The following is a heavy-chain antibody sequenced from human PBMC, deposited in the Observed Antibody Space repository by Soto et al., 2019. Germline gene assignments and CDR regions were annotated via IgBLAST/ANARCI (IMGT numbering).Heavy chain of an antibody. V-gene: IGHV3-33*01. CDR1: GFTFSGYG. CDR3: ASDGVGATTYFGYFDY. D-gene: IGHD1-26*01. J-gene: IGHJ4*02. Sequence: QVQLVESGGGVVQPGRSLRLSCAASGFTFSGYGMHWVRQAPGKGLEWVAVTRHDGSNTYYADSVRGRFTISRDNSKNTLYLQMNSLRAEDTAVYYCASDGVGATTYFGYFDYWGQGTLVTVSS. CDR2: TRHDGSNT.